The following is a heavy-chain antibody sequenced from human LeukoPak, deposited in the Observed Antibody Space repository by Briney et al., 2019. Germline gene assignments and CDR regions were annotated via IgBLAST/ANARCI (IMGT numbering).Heavy chain of an antibody. CDR2: IYYSGST. Sequence: SQTLSLTCTVSGGSISSSSYYWGWIRQPPGKGQEWIGSIYYSGSTYYNPSLKSRVTISADTSKNQFSLKLSSVTAADTAVYYCARDYYDSSGYYFAGFDPWGQGTLVTVSS. CDR1: GGSISSSSYY. CDR3: ARDYYDSSGYYFAGFDP. J-gene: IGHJ5*02. D-gene: IGHD3-22*01. V-gene: IGHV4-39*07.